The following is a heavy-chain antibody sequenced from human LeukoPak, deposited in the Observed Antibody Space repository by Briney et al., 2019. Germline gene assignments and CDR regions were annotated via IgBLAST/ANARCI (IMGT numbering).Heavy chain of an antibody. CDR3: AKDGAGFTVTTKGIDY. D-gene: IGHD4-17*01. CDR2: ISYDGSDK. J-gene: IGHJ4*02. Sequence: GRSLRLSCAASGFTFSNFAMHWVRQAPGKGLEWVAVISYDGSDKYYADSVKGRFTISRDNSKNTLYLQMNSLRAEDTAVYYCAKDGAGFTVTTKGIDYWGQGTLVTVSS. CDR1: GFTFSNFA. V-gene: IGHV3-30-3*01.